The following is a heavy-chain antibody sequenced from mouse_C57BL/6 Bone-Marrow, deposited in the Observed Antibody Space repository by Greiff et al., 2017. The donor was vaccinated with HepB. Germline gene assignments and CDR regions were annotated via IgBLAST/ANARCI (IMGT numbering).Heavy chain of an antibody. CDR1: GYTFTSYW. J-gene: IGHJ2*01. CDR3: AGGWLLLEDFDY. CDR2: IHPNSGST. V-gene: IGHV1-64*01. D-gene: IGHD2-3*01. Sequence: VQLQQPGAELVKPGASVKLSCKASGYTFTSYWMHWVKQRPGQGLEWIGMIHPNSGSTNYNEKFKSKATLTVDKSSSTAYMQLSSLTSEDSAVYYCAGGWLLLEDFDYWGQGTTLTVSS.